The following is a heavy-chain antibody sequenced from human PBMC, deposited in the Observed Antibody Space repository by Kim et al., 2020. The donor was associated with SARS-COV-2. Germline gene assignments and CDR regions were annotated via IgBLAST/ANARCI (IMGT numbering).Heavy chain of an antibody. Sequence: AQKFQGRVTMTEDTSTDTAYMELSSLRSEDTAVYYCATRMTTVTDGGMDVWGQGTTVTVSS. D-gene: IGHD4-17*01. CDR3: ATRMTTVTDGGMDV. J-gene: IGHJ6*02. V-gene: IGHV1-24*01.